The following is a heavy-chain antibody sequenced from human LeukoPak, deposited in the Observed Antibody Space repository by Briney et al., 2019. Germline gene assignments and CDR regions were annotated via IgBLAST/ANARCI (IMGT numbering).Heavy chain of an antibody. CDR3: ARAEWELLLNYYYMDV. CDR2: IYYSGST. Sequence: SETLSLTCTVSGGSISSYYWSWIRQPPGKGLEWIGYIYYSGSTNYNPSLKSRVTISVDTSKNQFSLKLSSVTAADTAVYYCARAEWELLLNYYYMDVWGKGATVTVSS. V-gene: IGHV4-59*01. J-gene: IGHJ6*03. CDR1: GGSISSYY. D-gene: IGHD1-26*01.